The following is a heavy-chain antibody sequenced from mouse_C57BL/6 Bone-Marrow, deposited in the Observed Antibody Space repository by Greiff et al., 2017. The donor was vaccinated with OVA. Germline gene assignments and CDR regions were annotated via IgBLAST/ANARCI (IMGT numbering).Heavy chain of an antibody. CDR1: GFTFSDYG. CDR2: ISNLAYSI. J-gene: IGHJ2*01. D-gene: IGHD2-2*01. CDR3: ARVYGYDVYYFDY. Sequence: EVKLMESGGGLVQPGGSLKLSCAASGFTFSDYGMAWVRQAPRKGPEWVAFISNLAYSIYYADTVTGRFTISRENAKNTLYLEMSSLRSEDTAMYYCARVYGYDVYYFDYWGQGTTLTVSS. V-gene: IGHV5-15*01.